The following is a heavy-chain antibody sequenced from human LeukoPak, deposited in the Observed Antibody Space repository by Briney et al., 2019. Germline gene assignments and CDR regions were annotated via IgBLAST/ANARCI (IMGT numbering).Heavy chain of an antibody. CDR2: ITSSGTTT. V-gene: IGHV3-11*04. CDR1: GFTFSDHY. J-gene: IGHJ4*02. CDR3: STAKFDY. Sequence: PGGSLRLSCAASGFTFSDHYMSWFRLSPGKGLEWLSYITSSGTTTDYADSVKGRFTISRDNAKKSLSLQMNSLRAEDTAIYYCSTAKFDYWGQGTLVTVSS.